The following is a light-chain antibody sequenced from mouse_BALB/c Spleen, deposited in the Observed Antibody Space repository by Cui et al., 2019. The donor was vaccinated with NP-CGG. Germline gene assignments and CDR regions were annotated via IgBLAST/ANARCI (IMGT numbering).Light chain of an antibody. CDR2: GTN. CDR1: TWAVTNSNY. Sequence: QAVVPQESALTTSPGETVTLTCRSSTWAVTNSNYANWVQEKPDHLFTGLIGGTNNRAPGVPARFSGSLIGDKAALTITGAQTEDEAIYFCALWYSNHWVFGGGTKLTVL. CDR3: ALWYSNHWV. V-gene: IGLV1*01. J-gene: IGLJ1*01.